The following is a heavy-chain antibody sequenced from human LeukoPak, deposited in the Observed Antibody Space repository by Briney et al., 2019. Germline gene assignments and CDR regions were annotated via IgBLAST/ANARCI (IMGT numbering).Heavy chain of an antibody. CDR2: ISSSGSTI. CDR1: GFTFSDYY. J-gene: IGHJ4*02. Sequence: MAGGSLRLSCAASGFTFSDYYMSWIRQAPGKGLEWVSYISSSGSTIYYADSVKGRFTISRDNAKNSLYLQMNSLRAEDTAVYYCARDKMGATFRGVFWNWGQGTLVTVSS. CDR3: ARDKMGATFRGVFWN. V-gene: IGHV3-11*04. D-gene: IGHD1-26*01.